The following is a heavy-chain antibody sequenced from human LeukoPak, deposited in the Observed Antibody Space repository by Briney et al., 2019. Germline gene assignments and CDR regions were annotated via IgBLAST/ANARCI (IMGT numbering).Heavy chain of an antibody. CDR1: DESFSGPY. CDR2: INDGGYT. V-gene: IGHV4-34*01. D-gene: IGHD3-10*01. CDR3: ARAFGNVRGAT. Sequence: SETLSLTCGVYDESFSGPYWSWIRQPPGKGLEWIGEINDGGYTNYNPSLESRVTLSVDTSKNQFSLNLRFVTAADTAVYYCARAFGNVRGATWGQGTLVTVSS. J-gene: IGHJ5*02.